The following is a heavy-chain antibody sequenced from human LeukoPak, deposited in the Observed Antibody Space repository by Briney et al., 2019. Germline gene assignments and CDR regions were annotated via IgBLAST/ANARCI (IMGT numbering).Heavy chain of an antibody. CDR2: INWNGGST. CDR1: GFTFDDYG. J-gene: IGHJ4*02. Sequence: GGSLRLSCAASGFTFDDYGMSWVRQAPGKGLEWVSGINWNGGSTGYADSVKGRFTISRDNAKNSLYLQMNSLRADDTALYYCARMGSIAARVDYWGQGTLVTVSS. V-gene: IGHV3-20*04. D-gene: IGHD6-6*01. CDR3: ARMGSIAARVDY.